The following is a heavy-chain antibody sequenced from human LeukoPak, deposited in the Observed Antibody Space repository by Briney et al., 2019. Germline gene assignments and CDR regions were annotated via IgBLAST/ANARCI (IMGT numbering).Heavy chain of an antibody. CDR1: GFTFDDYG. D-gene: IGHD2-15*01. Sequence: GGSLRLSCAASGFTFDDYGMSWVRQAPGKGLEWVSGINWNGGSTGYADSVKGRFTTSRDNAKNSLYLQMNSLRAEDTAVYYCARSAPHCSGGSCVYYFDYWGQGTLVTVSS. J-gene: IGHJ4*02. CDR3: ARSAPHCSGGSCVYYFDY. V-gene: IGHV3-20*04. CDR2: INWNGGST.